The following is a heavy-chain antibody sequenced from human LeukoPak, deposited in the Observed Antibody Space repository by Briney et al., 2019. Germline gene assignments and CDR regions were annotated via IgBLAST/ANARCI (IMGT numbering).Heavy chain of an antibody. CDR1: GGTFSSYA. V-gene: IGHV1-69*05. CDR2: IIPIFGTA. CDR3: ARGGGRLYYYYYMDV. Sequence: SVKVSCKASGGTFSSYAISWVRQAPGQGLEWMRGIIPIFGTANYAQKFQGRVTITTDESTSTAYMELSSLRSEDTAVYYCARGGGRLYYYYYMDVWGKGTTVTVSS. J-gene: IGHJ6*03. D-gene: IGHD3-16*01.